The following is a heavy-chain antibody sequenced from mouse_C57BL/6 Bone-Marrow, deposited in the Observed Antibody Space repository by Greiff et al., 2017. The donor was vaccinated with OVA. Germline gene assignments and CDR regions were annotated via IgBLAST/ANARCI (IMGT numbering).Heavy chain of an antibody. CDR3: ARNWDGAY. D-gene: IGHD4-1*01. CDR2: ISSGGSYT. V-gene: IGHV5-6*01. J-gene: IGHJ3*01. CDR1: GFTFSSYG. Sequence: EVQVVESGGDLVKPGGSLKLSCAASGFTFSSYGMSWVRQTPDKRLEWVATISSGGSYTYYPDSVKGRFTISRDNAKNTLYLQMSSLKSEDTAMYYCARNWDGAYWGQGTLVTVSA.